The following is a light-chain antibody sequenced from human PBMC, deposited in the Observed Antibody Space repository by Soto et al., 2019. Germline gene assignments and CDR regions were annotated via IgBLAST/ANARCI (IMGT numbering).Light chain of an antibody. CDR2: DAS. V-gene: IGKV1-5*01. Sequence: DIQMTQSPSTLSASVGDRVTTTCRANQSISDWLAWYQQKPGKAPNLLIYDASNLESGVPSRFSGSGSGTEFTLAISSLQPDDFATYYCQEYNSSPLTCGGGTKMEIK. CDR1: QSISDW. J-gene: IGKJ4*01. CDR3: QEYNSSPLT.